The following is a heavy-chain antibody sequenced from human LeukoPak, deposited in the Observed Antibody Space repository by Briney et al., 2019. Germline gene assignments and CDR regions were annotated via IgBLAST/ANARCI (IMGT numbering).Heavy chain of an antibody. D-gene: IGHD6-19*01. CDR2: ISYEGQNK. Sequence: GGSLRLSCAAPGFMVSTFGMHWVRQAPGKGLEWVAVISYEGQNKYYGDSVRGRFTIARDNSKNTLHLQMNSLRREDTAMYYCAKDGLAGRFDSSVPGIYDGLDVWGQGTTVTVSS. V-gene: IGHV3-30*18. CDR1: GFMVSTFG. J-gene: IGHJ6*02. CDR3: AKDGLAGRFDSSVPGIYDGLDV.